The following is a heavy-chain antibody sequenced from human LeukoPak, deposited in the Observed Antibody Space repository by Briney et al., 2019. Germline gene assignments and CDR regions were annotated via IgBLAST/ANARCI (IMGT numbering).Heavy chain of an antibody. V-gene: IGHV1-18*04. J-gene: IGHJ4*02. CDR1: GYTFTNYG. CDR3: ARVPPSAHQLLSSDY. CDR2: ISANNVET. Sequence: GASVKVSCKASGYTFTNYGVSWVRQAPGQGLEWMAWISANNVETRYAQNLQGRVTMTTDTSTSTAYMELRSLNDHPNAVSYCARVPPSAHQLLSSDYWGQGTQVTVSS. D-gene: IGHD2-2*01.